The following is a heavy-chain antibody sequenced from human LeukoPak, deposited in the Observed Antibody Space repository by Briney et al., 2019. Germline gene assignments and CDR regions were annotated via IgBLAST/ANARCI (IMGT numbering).Heavy chain of an antibody. J-gene: IGHJ4*02. Sequence: GGSLRLSCAASGFTFSIYAMHWVRQAPGKGLEWVAVISYDGSNKYYADSVKGRFTISRDNSKNTLYLQMNSLRAEDTAVYYCARDRVLLWFGEFFDYWGQGTLVTVSS. CDR2: ISYDGSNK. V-gene: IGHV3-30-3*01. D-gene: IGHD3-10*01. CDR1: GFTFSIYA. CDR3: ARDRVLLWFGEFFDY.